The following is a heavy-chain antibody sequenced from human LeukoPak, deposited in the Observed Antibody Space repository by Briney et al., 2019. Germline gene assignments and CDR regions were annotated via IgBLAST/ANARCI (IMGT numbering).Heavy chain of an antibody. CDR3: ARGSKVVTTIPRPGWYFDL. CDR2: IKQDGSEK. Sequence: GGSLRLSCAASGFTFSSYWMSWVRQAPGKGLEWVANIKQDGSEKYYVDSVKGRFTISRDNAKNSLYLQMNSLRAEDTAVYYCARGSKVVTTIPRPGWYFDLWGRGTLVTVSS. V-gene: IGHV3-7*01. CDR1: GFTFSSYW. D-gene: IGHD2-21*02. J-gene: IGHJ2*01.